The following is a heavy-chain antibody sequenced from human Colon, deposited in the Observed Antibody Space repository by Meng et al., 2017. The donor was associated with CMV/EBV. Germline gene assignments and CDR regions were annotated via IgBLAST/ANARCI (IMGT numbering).Heavy chain of an antibody. D-gene: IGHD4-23*01. CDR2: IRYDGSNK. CDR1: GFMFSDYG. CDR3: APVGGWGTGTPTTMVT. J-gene: IGHJ5*02. V-gene: IGHV3-30*02. Sequence: GGSLRLSCAASGFMFSDYGFHWVRQAPGKGLEWVAFIRYDGSNKYYADSVKGRFTISRDNSKNSLWLQMNGLRAEDTALYYCAPVGGWGTGTPTTMVTWGQGTLVTVSS.